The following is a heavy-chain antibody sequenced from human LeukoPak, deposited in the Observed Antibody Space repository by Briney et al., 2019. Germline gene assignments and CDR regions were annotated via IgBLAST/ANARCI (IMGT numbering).Heavy chain of an antibody. CDR1: GGSISSSNW. Sequence: SETLSLTCAVSGGSISSSNWWSWVRQPPGKGLEWIGEIYHSGSTNYNPSLKSRVTISVDTSKNQFSLKLSSVTAADTAVYYCARVPRGYSYGYFDYWGQGTLVTVSS. D-gene: IGHD5-18*01. CDR3: ARVPRGYSYGYFDY. J-gene: IGHJ4*02. V-gene: IGHV4-4*02. CDR2: IYHSGST.